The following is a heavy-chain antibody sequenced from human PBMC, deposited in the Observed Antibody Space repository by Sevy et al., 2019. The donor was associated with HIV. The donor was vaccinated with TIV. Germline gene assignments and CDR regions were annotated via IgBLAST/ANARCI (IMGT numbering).Heavy chain of an antibody. V-gene: IGHV4-61*02. Sequence: SETLSLTCTVSGGSISSDSYYWSWIRQPAGRELENIGRVYTSGSTNYNPSLKSRVTVSLDKSKNQYSLKLSSVTAADTAVDYCARVSGYFDYCGQGTQVTVSS. CDR1: GGSISSDSYY. CDR3: ARVSGYFDY. CDR2: VYTSGST. J-gene: IGHJ4*02.